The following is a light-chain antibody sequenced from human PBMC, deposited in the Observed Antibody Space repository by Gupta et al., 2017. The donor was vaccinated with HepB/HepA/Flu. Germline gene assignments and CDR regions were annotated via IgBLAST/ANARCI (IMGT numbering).Light chain of an antibody. Sequence: ETVMTQSPVTLSVSPGNSATLSCRASQSVSNNIAWYRQQPGQAPRLLISGASTRATGVPARFSGSGSGTEFTLTISSLQSEDFAVYFCQQYNNWPVTFGQGTXVEIK. CDR3: QQYNNWPVT. CDR1: QSVSNN. V-gene: IGKV3-15*01. CDR2: GAS. J-gene: IGKJ1*01.